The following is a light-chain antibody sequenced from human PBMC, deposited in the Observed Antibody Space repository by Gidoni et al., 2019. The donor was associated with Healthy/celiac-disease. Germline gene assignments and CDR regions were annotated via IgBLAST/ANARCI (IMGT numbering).Light chain of an antibody. CDR1: QDISNY. V-gene: IGKV1-33*01. J-gene: IGKJ3*01. CDR3: QQYDNLPFT. CDR2: DAS. Sequence: DIQMTQSPSSLSASVGDRVTITCQASQDISNYLNWYQQKPGKAPKRLIYDASNLETGVPSRYSGGGSGTDFTFTISSLQTEDIATYYCQQYDNLPFTFSPGTKVDIK.